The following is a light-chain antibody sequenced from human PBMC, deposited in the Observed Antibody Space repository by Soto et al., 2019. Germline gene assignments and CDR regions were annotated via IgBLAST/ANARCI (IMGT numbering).Light chain of an antibody. CDR3: QQYNNWPYT. V-gene: IGKV3-15*01. Sequence: EIVMTQSPATLSESPGERATLSCRASQSVSSNLAWYQQKPGQAPRLLVYGASTRAAGIPARFSGSESGTEFTLTISSLQSEDFAVYYCQQYNNWPYTFGQATKLEIK. J-gene: IGKJ2*01. CDR2: GAS. CDR1: QSVSSN.